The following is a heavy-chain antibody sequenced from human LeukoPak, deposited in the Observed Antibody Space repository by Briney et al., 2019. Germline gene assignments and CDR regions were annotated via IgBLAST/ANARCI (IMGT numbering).Heavy chain of an antibody. Sequence: GGSLRLSCAVSGFTFRSYWMSWVRQAPGKGLEWVANIKQDGSEKYYVDSVKGRFTISRDNAKNSLYLQMNSLRAEDTAVYYCARDSTIIDKNYYYYYYMDVWGKGTAVTVSS. CDR2: IKQDGSEK. D-gene: IGHD2-2*01. V-gene: IGHV3-7*01. CDR3: ARDSTIIDKNYYYYYYMDV. CDR1: GFTFRSYW. J-gene: IGHJ6*03.